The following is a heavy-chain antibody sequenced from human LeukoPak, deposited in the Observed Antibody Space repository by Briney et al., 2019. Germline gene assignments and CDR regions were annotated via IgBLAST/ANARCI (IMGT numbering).Heavy chain of an antibody. D-gene: IGHD2-2*01. Sequence: GASVKVSCKASGGTLSSYAISWVRQAPGQGLEWMGGIIPIFGTANYAQKFQGRVTITTDESTSTAYMELSSLRSEDTAVYYCASTTYCSSTSCPNLDYWGQGTLVTVSS. CDR1: GGTLSSYA. CDR2: IIPIFGTA. CDR3: ASTTYCSSTSCPNLDY. V-gene: IGHV1-69*05. J-gene: IGHJ4*02.